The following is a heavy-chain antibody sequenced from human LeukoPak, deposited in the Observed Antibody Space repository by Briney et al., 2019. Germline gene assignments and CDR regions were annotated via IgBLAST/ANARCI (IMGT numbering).Heavy chain of an antibody. CDR1: GFIFNTYV. J-gene: IGHJ5*02. V-gene: IGHV3-30*02. Sequence: TGGSLRLSCAASGFIFNTYVMHWVRQAPGKGLEWLAFIRYDGNNKYYADSVKGRFSISRDNSKNTLYLQMNSLRAEDTAVYYCAKDLGYYGSGSYYMDAPRFDPWGQGTLVTVSS. D-gene: IGHD3-10*01. CDR3: AKDLGYYGSGSYYMDAPRFDP. CDR2: IRYDGNNK.